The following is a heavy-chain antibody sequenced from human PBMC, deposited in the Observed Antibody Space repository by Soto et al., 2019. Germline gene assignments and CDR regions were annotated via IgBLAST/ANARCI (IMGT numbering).Heavy chain of an antibody. Sequence: GGSLRLSCAASGFTFSSYAMSWVRQATGKGLEWVSAISGSGGSTYYADSVRGRFTISRDNSKNTLYLQMNSLRAEDTAVYYCAKGLGGFGELTYYYYYYMDVWGKGTTVTVSS. CDR1: GFTFSSYA. D-gene: IGHD3-10*01. CDR2: ISGSGGST. J-gene: IGHJ6*03. V-gene: IGHV3-23*01. CDR3: AKGLGGFGELTYYYYYYMDV.